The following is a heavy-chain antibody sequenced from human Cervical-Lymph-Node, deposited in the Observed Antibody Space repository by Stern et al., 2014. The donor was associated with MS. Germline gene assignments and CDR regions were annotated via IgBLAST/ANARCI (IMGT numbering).Heavy chain of an antibody. CDR1: GGTFRSYA. CDR3: ARDRGSCSGGSCYSDDWFDP. J-gene: IGHJ5*02. V-gene: IGHV1-69*01. CDR2: IIPIFGST. Sequence: VQLLESGAEVKKPGSSVKVSCKASGGTFRSYAFTWVRQAPGQGLEWMGGIIPIFGSTDYALKFQGRVTITANESTSTVYLQLSSLKSEDTAVYYCARDRGSCSGGSCYSDDWFDPWGQGTLVTVSS. D-gene: IGHD2-15*01.